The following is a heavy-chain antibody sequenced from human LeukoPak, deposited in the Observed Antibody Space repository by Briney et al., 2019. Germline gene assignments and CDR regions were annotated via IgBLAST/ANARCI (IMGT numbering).Heavy chain of an antibody. CDR1: GGSFSGYY. D-gene: IGHD2-2*02. CDR3: ARAGFNCSRTSCYTGIPHWFDP. Sequence: SETLSLTCAVYGGSFSGYYWSWIRQPPGKGLEWIGEINHSGSTNYNPSLKSRVTISVDTSKNQFSLKLSSVTAADTAVYYCARAGFNCSRTSCYTGIPHWFDPWGQGTLVTVSS. CDR2: INHSGST. V-gene: IGHV4-34*01. J-gene: IGHJ5*02.